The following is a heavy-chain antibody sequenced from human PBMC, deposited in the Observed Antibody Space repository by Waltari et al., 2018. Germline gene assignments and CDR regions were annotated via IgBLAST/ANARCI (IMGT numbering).Heavy chain of an antibody. CDR1: GGSFSASH. J-gene: IGHJ6*02. CDR3: ARGTGGSSTYYFAGMDV. Sequence: QVQLQQWGAGLLKPSETLSLTCAVFGGSFSASHWSWIRQSPGKGLEWIGEINHSGSAIYNPSLKSRVTISLDTSKRQVSLRLSSVTAADTAVYFCARGTGGSSTYYFAGMDVWGQGTTVTVSS. D-gene: IGHD3-22*01. CDR2: INHSGSA. V-gene: IGHV4-34*01.